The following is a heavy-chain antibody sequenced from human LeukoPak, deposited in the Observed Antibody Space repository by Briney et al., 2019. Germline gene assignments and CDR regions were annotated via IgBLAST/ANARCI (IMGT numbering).Heavy chain of an antibody. J-gene: IGHJ4*02. Sequence: GGSLRLSCSASGFTFKTYAMSWVRQAPGKGLEWGSGIRSRGDSTYYADSVKGRFTISRDNSRNTLYLQMNSLSAEDTAVYYCAKEVRESAWFYFDYWGQGTLATVSS. D-gene: IGHD3-10*01. CDR3: AKEVRESAWFYFDY. V-gene: IGHV3-23*01. CDR1: GFTFKTYA. CDR2: IRSRGDST.